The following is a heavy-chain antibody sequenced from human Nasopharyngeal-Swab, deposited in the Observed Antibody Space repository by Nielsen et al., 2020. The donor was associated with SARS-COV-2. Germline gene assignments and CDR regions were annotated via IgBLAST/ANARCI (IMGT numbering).Heavy chain of an antibody. CDR1: GYTLTELS. CDR3: ATGRELITFGGVIADFDY. D-gene: IGHD3-16*02. J-gene: IGHJ4*02. Sequence: ASVKVSCKVSGYTLTELSMHWVRQAPGKGLEWMGGFDPEDGETIYAQKFQGRVTMTEDTSTDTAYMELSSLRSEDTAVYYCATGRELITFGGVIADFDYWGQGTLVTVSS. V-gene: IGHV1-24*01. CDR2: FDPEDGET.